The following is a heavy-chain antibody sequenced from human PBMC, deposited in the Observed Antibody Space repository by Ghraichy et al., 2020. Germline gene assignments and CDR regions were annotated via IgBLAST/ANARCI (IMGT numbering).Heavy chain of an antibody. CDR2: INHSGST. CDR3: ARGLVRGVIIDY. D-gene: IGHD3-10*01. CDR1: GGSFSGYY. Sequence: SETLSLTCAVYGGSFSGYYWSWIRQPPGKGLEWIGEINHSGSTNYNPSLKSRVTISVDTSKNQFSLKLSSVTAADTAVYYCARGLVRGVIIDYWGQGTLVTVSS. V-gene: IGHV4-34*01. J-gene: IGHJ4*02.